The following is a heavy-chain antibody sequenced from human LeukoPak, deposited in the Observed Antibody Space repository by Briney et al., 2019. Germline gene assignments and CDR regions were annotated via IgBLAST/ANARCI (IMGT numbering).Heavy chain of an antibody. J-gene: IGHJ6*03. CDR2: IIPIFGTA. D-gene: IGHD3-16*01. CDR1: GGTFSSYA. V-gene: IGHV1-69*13. CDR3: ARAWGGYGFRYYYYYYMDV. Sequence: SVKVSCKASGGTFSSYAISWVRQAPGQGLEWMGGIIPIFGTANYAQKFQGRVMITADESTSTAYMELSSLRSEDTAVYYCARAWGGYGFRYYYYYYMDVWGKGTTVTVSS.